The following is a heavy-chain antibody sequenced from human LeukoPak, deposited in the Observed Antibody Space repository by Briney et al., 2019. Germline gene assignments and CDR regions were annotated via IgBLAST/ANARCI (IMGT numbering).Heavy chain of an antibody. V-gene: IGHV3-23*01. CDR2: ISGSGGST. J-gene: IGHJ4*02. Sequence: GGSLRLSCAASGFTFSSYAMSWVRQAPGKGLEWVSAISGSGGSTYYADSVKGRFTISRDNSKNTLYLQMNSLRAEDTAVYYCAKEIQSFGVVIPFDYWGQGTLVTVPS. D-gene: IGHD3-3*01. CDR3: AKEIQSFGVVIPFDY. CDR1: GFTFSSYA.